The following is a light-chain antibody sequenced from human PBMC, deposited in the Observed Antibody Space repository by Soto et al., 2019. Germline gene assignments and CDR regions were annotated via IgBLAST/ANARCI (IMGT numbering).Light chain of an antibody. Sequence: DLQMTQSPSTPSASVGDRVTITCRASHSISSSLAWYQQKPGKAPKVLIYEASNLQRGVPTRFSGGGFGTDFTLTISNVQPDDFATYYCQQYDSYWTFGQGTKVEIK. CDR3: QQYDSYWT. J-gene: IGKJ1*01. V-gene: IGKV1-5*03. CDR2: EAS. CDR1: HSISSS.